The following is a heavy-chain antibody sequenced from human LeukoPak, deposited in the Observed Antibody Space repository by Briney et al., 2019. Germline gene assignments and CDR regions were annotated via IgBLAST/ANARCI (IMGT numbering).Heavy chain of an antibody. V-gene: IGHV1-18*04. CDR3: AREVILNAAYCSDCNSGQFFDH. J-gene: IGHJ4*02. Sequence: ASVKVSCKASGYMFNAHGISWVRQAPGQGLEWMGWISSYNGNTNYPQKFQGRITVTTDTSTTTAYMELTSLTSDDTAMYYCAREVILNAAYCSDCNSGQFFDHWGQGTLVTVSS. CDR2: ISSYNGNT. D-gene: IGHD2-15*01. CDR1: GYMFNAHG.